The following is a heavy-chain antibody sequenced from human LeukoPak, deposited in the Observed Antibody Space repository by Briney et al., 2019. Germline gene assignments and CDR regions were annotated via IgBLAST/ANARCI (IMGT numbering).Heavy chain of an antibody. D-gene: IGHD5-12*01. CDR3: ARPRYVGYSSYDSKPYYFDY. V-gene: IGHV1-69*04. CDR1: GGTFSSYA. CDR2: IIPILGIA. J-gene: IGHJ4*02. Sequence: SVKVSCKASGGTFSSYAISWVRQAPGQGLEWMGRIIPILGIANYAQKFQGRVTITADKSTSTAYMELSSLRSEDTAVYYCARPRYVGYSSYDSKPYYFDYWGQGALVTVSS.